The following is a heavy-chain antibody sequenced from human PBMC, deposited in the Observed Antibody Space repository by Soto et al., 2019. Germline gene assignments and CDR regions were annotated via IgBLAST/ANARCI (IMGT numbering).Heavy chain of an antibody. J-gene: IGHJ4*02. CDR3: AKDPVVLMVYTLPYFDY. CDR1: GFTFSSYG. V-gene: IGHV3-30*18. Sequence: QVQLVESGGGVVQPGRSLRLSCAASGFTFSSYGMHWVRQAPGKGLEWVAVISYDGSDKYYADSLKGRFTISRDNSKNTLYLQMNSLRAEDTAVYYCAKDPVVLMVYTLPYFDYWGQGTLVTVSS. D-gene: IGHD2-8*01. CDR2: ISYDGSDK.